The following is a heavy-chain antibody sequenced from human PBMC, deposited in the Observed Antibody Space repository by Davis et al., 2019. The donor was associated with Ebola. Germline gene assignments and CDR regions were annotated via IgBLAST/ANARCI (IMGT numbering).Heavy chain of an antibody. Sequence: GESLKISCAASGFTFDDYGMSWVRQAPGKGLEWVSSISSSSSYIYYADSVKGRCTISRDNAKNSLYLQMNSLRAEDTAVYYCARDLYLGSWNYYGMDVWDQGTTVTVSS. CDR1: GFTFDDYG. CDR3: ARDLYLGSWNYYGMDV. CDR2: ISSSSSYI. D-gene: IGHD2-2*02. J-gene: IGHJ6*02. V-gene: IGHV3-21*01.